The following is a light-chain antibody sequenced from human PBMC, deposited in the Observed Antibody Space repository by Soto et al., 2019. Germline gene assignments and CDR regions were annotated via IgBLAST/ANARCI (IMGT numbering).Light chain of an antibody. CDR1: GRDIGAYNY. V-gene: IGLV2-14*01. CDR3: RSYPTSYVYV. J-gene: IGLJ1*01. Sequence: QSVLTQPASVSGSPGQSITISCTGSGRDIGAYNYVSWYQQHPGKAPKLIIYEVENRPSGVSNRFSASKSAFTASLTISGLQAEDEADYYCRSYPTSYVYVFGSGTKVTV. CDR2: EVE.